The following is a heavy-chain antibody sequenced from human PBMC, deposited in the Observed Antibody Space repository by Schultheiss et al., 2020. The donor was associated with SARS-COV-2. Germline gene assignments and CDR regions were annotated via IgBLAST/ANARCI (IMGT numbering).Heavy chain of an antibody. Sequence: GGSLRLSCAASGFTFSTYAMSWVRQAPGKGLEWVGRIISKTDGGTTDYAAPVKGRFTISRDDSKSIAYLQMNSLKTEDTAVYYCTTDLYSSSFVGGEYWGQGTLVTVSS. D-gene: IGHD6-6*01. CDR1: GFTFSTYA. J-gene: IGHJ4*02. CDR2: IISKTDGGTT. V-gene: IGHV3-15*01. CDR3: TTDLYSSSFVGGEY.